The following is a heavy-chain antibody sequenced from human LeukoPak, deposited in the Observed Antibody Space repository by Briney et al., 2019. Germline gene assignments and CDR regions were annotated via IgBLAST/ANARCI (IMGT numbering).Heavy chain of an antibody. CDR1: GFTVSSNY. V-gene: IGHV3-53*05. Sequence: GGSLRLSCAASGFTVSSNYMSWVRQAPGKGLEWVSVIYSGGSTYYADSVKGRFTISRDNSKNTVYLQMNSLGVDDTALYYCARGPDPVVRGPRRAFDLWGQGTMVTVSS. CDR2: IYSGGST. J-gene: IGHJ3*01. D-gene: IGHD3-10*01. CDR3: ARGPDPVVRGPRRAFDL.